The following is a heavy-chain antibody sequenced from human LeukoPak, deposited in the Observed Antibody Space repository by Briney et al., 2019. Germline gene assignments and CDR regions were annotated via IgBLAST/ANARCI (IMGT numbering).Heavy chain of an antibody. CDR1: GYSFATYW. Sequence: GESLKISCMPSGYSFATYWIAWVRQVPGKGLEWMGIIYPGDSDTRYSPSSQGQVTISADKSITTAYLQWSSLKASDTAIYYCARRSGGLDYWGQGTLVTVSS. CDR3: ARRSGGLDY. V-gene: IGHV5-51*01. J-gene: IGHJ4*02. CDR2: IYPGDSDT. D-gene: IGHD3-10*01.